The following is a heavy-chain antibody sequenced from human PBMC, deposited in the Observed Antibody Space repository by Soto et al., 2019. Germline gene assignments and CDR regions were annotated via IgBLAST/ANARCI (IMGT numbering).Heavy chain of an antibody. CDR2: ISSSSSNI. V-gene: IGHV3-21*01. CDR3: ARGLGGVPVAAGFDY. J-gene: IGHJ4*02. CDR1: RLTFWDSP. Sequence: RCGSLRLSCVASRLTFWDSPISWVRHTTWKGLEWVSTISSSSSNIFYAGSVKGRFTISRDNAKKSLYLQMDNLRAEDTAVYFCARGLGGVPVAAGFDYWGQGTLVTVS. D-gene: IGHD3-10*01.